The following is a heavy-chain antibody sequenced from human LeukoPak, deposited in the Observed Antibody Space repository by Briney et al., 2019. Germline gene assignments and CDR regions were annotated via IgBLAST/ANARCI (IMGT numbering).Heavy chain of an antibody. CDR2: FDGSGDGT. V-gene: IGHV3-23*01. D-gene: IGHD3-3*01. CDR1: GFTFSSYS. J-gene: IGHJ4*02. Sequence: TGGSLRLSCAACGFTFSSYSMNWVRQAPGKGLEWVSGFDGSGDGTYYVDSVKGRFTISRDNSENTVYLQMNSVRAEDTAVYYCARGSGYSHWGQGTLVTVSS. CDR3: ARGSGYSH.